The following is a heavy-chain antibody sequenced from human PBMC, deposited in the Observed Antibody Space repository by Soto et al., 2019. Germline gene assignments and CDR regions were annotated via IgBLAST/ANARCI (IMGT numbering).Heavy chain of an antibody. CDR1: GFTFSSYW. J-gene: IGHJ4*02. CDR2: IKQDGSEK. CDR3: ARGAGIFSC. V-gene: IGHV3-7*03. D-gene: IGHD3-3*01. Sequence: GRCLRLSCAASGFTFSSYWMSWVRQAPGKGLEWVANIKQDGSEKYYVDSVKGRFTISRDNAKNSVYLQMNSLRAEDTAVYYCARGAGIFSCWGQGTLVTVSS.